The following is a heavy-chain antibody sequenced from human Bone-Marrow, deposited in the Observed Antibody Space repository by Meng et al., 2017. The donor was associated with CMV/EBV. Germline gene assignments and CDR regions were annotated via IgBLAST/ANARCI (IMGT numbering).Heavy chain of an antibody. Sequence: SLKISCAASGFTFDDYAMHWVRQAPGKGLEWVSGIAWNGGDIGYADSVKGRFIISRDNARKSLYLQMDSLRVEDTALYYCAKDDAFDMWGQGTMVTVSS. CDR1: GFTFDDYA. V-gene: IGHV3-9*01. CDR2: IAWNGGDI. CDR3: AKDDAFDM. J-gene: IGHJ3*02.